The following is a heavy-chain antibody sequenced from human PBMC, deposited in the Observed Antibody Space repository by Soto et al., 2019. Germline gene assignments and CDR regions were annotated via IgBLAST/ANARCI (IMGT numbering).Heavy chain of an antibody. J-gene: IGHJ5*01. CDR2: IYKSATT. CDR3: ARGRYCLTGRCFPNWFDS. CDR1: GDSISTVDYF. D-gene: IGHD2-15*01. Sequence: QVQLLESGPGLVKPSQTLSLTCSVSGDSISTVDYFWAWVRQPPGQALEYIGYIYKSATTYYNPGFESRVAISLDTAKSQFSLNVTYLTAADTAVYFCARGRYCLTGRCFPNWFDSGGQGTLVTVSS. V-gene: IGHV4-30-4*01.